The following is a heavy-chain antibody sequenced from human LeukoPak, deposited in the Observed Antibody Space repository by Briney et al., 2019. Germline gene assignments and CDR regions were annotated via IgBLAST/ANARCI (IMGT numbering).Heavy chain of an antibody. J-gene: IGHJ6*03. CDR3: ARDRVSGASYYYYYYYMDV. D-gene: IGHD1-26*01. CDR1: GGSISSYY. Sequence: SETLSLTCTVSGGSISSYYWSWIRQPAGKGLEWIGRTYTSGSTNYNPSLKSRVTMSVDTSKNQFSLKLSSVTAADTAVHYCARDRVSGASYYYYYYYMDVWGKGTTVTISS. V-gene: IGHV4-4*07. CDR2: TYTSGST.